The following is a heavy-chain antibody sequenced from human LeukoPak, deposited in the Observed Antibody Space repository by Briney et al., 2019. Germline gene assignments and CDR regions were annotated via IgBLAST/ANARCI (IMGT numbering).Heavy chain of an antibody. V-gene: IGHV1-18*01. Sequence: ASVKVSCKASGYTFTSYGISWVRQAPGQGLEWMGWISAYNGNTNYAQKLQGRVTMTTDTSTSTAYMELRSLRSDDTAVYYCARGPYYDILTGSGPLNYWGQGTPVTVSS. CDR1: GYTFTSYG. D-gene: IGHD3-9*01. J-gene: IGHJ4*02. CDR2: ISAYNGNT. CDR3: ARGPYYDILTGSGPLNY.